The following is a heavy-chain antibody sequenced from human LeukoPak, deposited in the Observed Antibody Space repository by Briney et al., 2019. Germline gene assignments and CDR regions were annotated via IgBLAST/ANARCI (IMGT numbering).Heavy chain of an antibody. CDR2: ISSSGDSA. CDR1: GFTISTYG. D-gene: IGHD1-1*01. J-gene: IGHJ4*02. V-gene: IGHV3-23*01. Sequence: GGSLRLSCAASGFTISTYGMSWVRQAPGKGLEWVSGISSSGDSAYYADSVKGRFTISRDNSKSTLFLQMNSLRAEDTALYYCAIEFTKEWGQGTLVTVSS. CDR3: AIEFTKE.